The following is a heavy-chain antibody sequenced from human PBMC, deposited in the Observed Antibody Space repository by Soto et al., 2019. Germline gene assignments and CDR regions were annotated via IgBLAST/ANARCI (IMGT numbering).Heavy chain of an antibody. CDR2: MNPNTGNT. CDR3: ARKTAGKFPN. CDR1: GYTFTSYD. Sequence: QVQLVQSGAEVKKPGASVKVSCKASGYTFTSYDINWVRQATGQGLEWMGWMNPNTGNTGYAQKFRGRVNMTRNPSISTAYMKLSSLRAEDTAVYSCARKTAGKFPNWGHGTRVNVSS. D-gene: IGHD6-25*01. J-gene: IGHJ4*01. V-gene: IGHV1-8*01.